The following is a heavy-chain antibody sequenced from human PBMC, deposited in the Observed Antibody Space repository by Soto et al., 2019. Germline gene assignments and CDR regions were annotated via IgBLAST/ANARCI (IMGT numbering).Heavy chain of an antibody. Sequence: QVQLQESGPGLVKPSQTLSLTCTVSGGSISSGGYYWSWIRQHPGKGLEWIGYIYYSGSTYYNPSLKSRGTISVDTSKNQFSLKLSSVTAADTAVYYCARELETRITMIPHYYYGMDVWGQGTTVTVSS. CDR2: IYYSGST. J-gene: IGHJ6*02. V-gene: IGHV4-31*03. CDR1: GGSISSGGYY. CDR3: ARELETRITMIPHYYYGMDV. D-gene: IGHD3-22*01.